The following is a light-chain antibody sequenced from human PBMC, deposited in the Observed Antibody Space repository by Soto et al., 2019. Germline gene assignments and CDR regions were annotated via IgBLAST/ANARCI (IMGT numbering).Light chain of an antibody. CDR2: GAS. J-gene: IGKJ1*01. V-gene: IGKV3-15*01. CDR3: QQYNDWPRT. CDR1: QSVSSN. Sequence: EIVMTQSPATLSVSPGERATLSCRASQSVSSNLAWYQQKPGQAPRLIIYGASTRATGIPARFSGSGSGTEFTLTISSLQSEDFAFYSCQQYNDWPRTFGHGTKVEVK.